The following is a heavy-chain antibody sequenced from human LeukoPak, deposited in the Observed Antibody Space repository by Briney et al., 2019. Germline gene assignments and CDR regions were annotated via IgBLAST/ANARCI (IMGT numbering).Heavy chain of an antibody. CDR2: IYYSGTT. D-gene: IGHD3-3*01. CDR3: ARVTIFGVSPYYFDY. V-gene: IGHV4-59*01. J-gene: IGHJ4*02. CDR1: GVSICSYY. Sequence: PSETLSLTCSVSGVSICSYYWDWIPKPPGKGLEGIGYIYYSGTTNYNPSLKSRVTISVDTSKNQFSLKLSSVTAADTAVYYCARVTIFGVSPYYFDYWGQGTLVTVSS.